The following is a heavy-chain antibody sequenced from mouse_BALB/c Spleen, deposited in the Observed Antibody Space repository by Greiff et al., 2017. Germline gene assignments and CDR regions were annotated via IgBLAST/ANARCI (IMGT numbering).Heavy chain of an antibody. D-gene: IGHD2-2*01. J-gene: IGHJ4*01. V-gene: IGHV2-9*02. Sequence: QVQLQQSGPGLVAPSQSLSITCTVSGFSLTSYGVHWVRQPPGKGLEWLGVIWAGGSTNYNSALMSRLSISKDNSKSQVFLKMNSLQTDDTAMYYCATYGYDVAMDYGGQGTSVTVSS. CDR3: ATYGYDVAMDY. CDR1: GFSLTSYG. CDR2: IWAGGST.